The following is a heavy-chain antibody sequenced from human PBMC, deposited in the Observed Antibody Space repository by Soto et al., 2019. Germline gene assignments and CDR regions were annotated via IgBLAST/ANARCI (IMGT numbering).Heavy chain of an antibody. D-gene: IGHD5-18*01. CDR1: GFTLRNIA. CDR3: AKEGVYSFSPGAYNGMYV. V-gene: IGHV3-23*01. CDR2: IIGNGDTT. J-gene: IGHJ6*02. Sequence: HLGGSLRLSCAASGFTLRNIALSWVRQAPRKGLEWVSGIIGNGDTTYYADSVKGRFTISRDKSKTTLYLQMNSLRAEDTAIYYCAKEGVYSFSPGAYNGMYVWGQGNTSNVS.